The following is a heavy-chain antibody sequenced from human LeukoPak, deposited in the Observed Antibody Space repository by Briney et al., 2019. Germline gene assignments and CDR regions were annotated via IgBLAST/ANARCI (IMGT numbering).Heavy chain of an antibody. CDR3: AWGWLQPFNT. D-gene: IGHD5-24*01. J-gene: IGHJ5*02. CDR2: ISGGDGHT. Sequence: GGSLRLSCTTSGISFPTSGFSWVRQAPGKGLVWASGISGGDGHTYYADSVRGRFTITRDNSKKTVDLQMNGLRGEDTAVYYCAWGWLQPFNTWGQGTLVTVSS. CDR1: GISFPTSG. V-gene: IGHV3-23*01.